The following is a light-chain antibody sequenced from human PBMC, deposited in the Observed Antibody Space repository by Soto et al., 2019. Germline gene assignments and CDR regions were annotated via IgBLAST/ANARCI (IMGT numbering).Light chain of an antibody. CDR1: QSVSTS. Sequence: EIVLTQSPATLSLSPGERATLSCRASQSVSTSLAWYQQRPGQAPRLLIYDASKRATGIPARFSGSGSGTYFTLTIGNLEPEDFAVYYCQQRSNWRTAFGPGTKVDIK. CDR2: DAS. J-gene: IGKJ3*01. CDR3: QQRSNWRTA. V-gene: IGKV3-11*01.